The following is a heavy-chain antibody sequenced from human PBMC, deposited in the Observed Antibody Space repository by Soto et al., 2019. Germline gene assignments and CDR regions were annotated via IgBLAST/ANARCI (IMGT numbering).Heavy chain of an antibody. J-gene: IGHJ6*02. Sequence: QVQLQESGPGLVKRSGTLSLTCAVSGGSISTTNWWSWVRQPPGKGLEWIGEIYHSGSTNYNPSLKSRVTISVDKSKNQFSLKLSSVTAADTAVYYCAKNYGDYASSGMDVWRQGTTVTVSS. CDR1: GGSISTTNW. CDR2: IYHSGST. CDR3: AKNYGDYASSGMDV. D-gene: IGHD4-17*01. V-gene: IGHV4-4*02.